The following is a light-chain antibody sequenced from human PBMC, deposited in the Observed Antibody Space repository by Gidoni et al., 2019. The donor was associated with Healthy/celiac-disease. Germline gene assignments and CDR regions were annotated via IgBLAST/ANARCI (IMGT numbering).Light chain of an antibody. Sequence: DIVMTQSPDSLAVSLGERATINCKSSQSVLYRSNYKNYVAWYQQKPGQPPKLLIYWASTRESGVPDRFSGSGSGTDFTLTISSLQAEDVAVYYCQQYYSTPRTFGQGTKVEIK. J-gene: IGKJ1*01. CDR2: WAS. CDR3: QQYYSTPRT. V-gene: IGKV4-1*01. CDR1: QSVLYRSNYKNY.